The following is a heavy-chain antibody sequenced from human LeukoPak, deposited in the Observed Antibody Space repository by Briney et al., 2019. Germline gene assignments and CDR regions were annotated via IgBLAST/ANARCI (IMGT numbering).Heavy chain of an antibody. CDR2: ISGSGGST. D-gene: IGHD2-21*02. Sequence: GGSLRLSCAASGFTFSSFGMNWVRQAPGKGLEWVSAISGSGGSTYYADSVKGRFTISRDNSKNTLYLQMNSLRAEDTAVYYCAKTSRVVVTAPFDYWGQGTLVTVSS. V-gene: IGHV3-23*01. CDR3: AKTSRVVVTAPFDY. CDR1: GFTFSSFG. J-gene: IGHJ4*02.